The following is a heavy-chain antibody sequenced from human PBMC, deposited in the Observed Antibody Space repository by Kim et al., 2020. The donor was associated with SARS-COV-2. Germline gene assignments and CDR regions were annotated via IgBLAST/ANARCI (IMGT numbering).Heavy chain of an antibody. D-gene: IGHD1-1*01. V-gene: IGHV3-48*03. CDR3: ARVCWNDPWFDY. Sequence: YADSVKGRFTISRDNAKNSLYRQMNSLRAEDTAVYYCARVCWNDPWFDYWGQGTLVTVSS. J-gene: IGHJ4*02.